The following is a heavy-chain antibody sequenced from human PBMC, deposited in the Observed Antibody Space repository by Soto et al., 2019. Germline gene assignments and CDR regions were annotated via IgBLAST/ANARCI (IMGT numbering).Heavy chain of an antibody. V-gene: IGHV3-15*01. CDR3: TTDPDLMITFGGVIGPFDY. CDR1: GFTFSNAW. Sequence: GGSLRLSCAASGFTFSNAWMSWVRQAPGKGLEWVGRIKSKTDGGTTDYAAPVKGRFTISRDDSKNTLYLQMNSLKTEDTAVYYCTTDPDLMITFGGVIGPFDYWGQGTLVTAPQ. CDR2: IKSKTDGGTT. D-gene: IGHD3-16*02. J-gene: IGHJ4*02.